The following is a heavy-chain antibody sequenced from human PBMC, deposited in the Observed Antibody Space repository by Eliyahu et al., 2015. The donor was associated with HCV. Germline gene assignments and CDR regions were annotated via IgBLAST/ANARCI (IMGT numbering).Heavy chain of an antibody. J-gene: IGHJ4*02. V-gene: IGHV3-30*18. Sequence: QVQLVESGGAVVQAGRSLRLSCVASGFAFRNYGMHWVRQAPDKGLEWVALXSYDGSKTRYADSAKGRFTISRDNSKGMLYLQMNSLRPEDTAVYYCAKDSTPFEFWTAYTFDYWGQGTLVPVSS. CDR2: XSYDGSKT. CDR3: AKDSTPFEFWTAYTFDY. CDR1: GFAFRNYG. D-gene: IGHD3/OR15-3a*01.